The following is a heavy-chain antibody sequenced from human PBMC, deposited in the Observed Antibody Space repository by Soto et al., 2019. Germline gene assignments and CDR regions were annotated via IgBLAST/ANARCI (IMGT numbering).Heavy chain of an antibody. CDR3: ASPKIAFYNWFDP. CDR1: GASISSGY. CDR2: IYYSGTT. J-gene: IGHJ5*02. V-gene: IGHV4-39*01. D-gene: IGHD3-3*02. Sequence: ASETLSLTCTVSGASISSGYWSWIRQSPGKGLEWIGSIYYSGTTYYNPSLKSRVTISVDTSKNQFSLNLSSVTAADTAVYYCASPKIAFYNWFDPWGQGTLVTVSS.